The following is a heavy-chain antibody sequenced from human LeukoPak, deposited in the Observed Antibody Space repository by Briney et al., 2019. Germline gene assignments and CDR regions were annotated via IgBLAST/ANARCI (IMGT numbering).Heavy chain of an antibody. CDR1: GYTLTGYY. D-gene: IGHD6-19*01. J-gene: IGHJ4*02. CDR2: INPNSGGT. V-gene: IGHV1-2*02. CDR3: ARDAGGWYNY. Sequence: ASVKVSCKASGYTLTGYYLHWVRQAPGQGLEWMGWINPNSGGTNYAQTFQGRVTMTRDTSISTAYMELSRLRSDDTAVYYCARDAGGWYNYWGQGTLVTVSS.